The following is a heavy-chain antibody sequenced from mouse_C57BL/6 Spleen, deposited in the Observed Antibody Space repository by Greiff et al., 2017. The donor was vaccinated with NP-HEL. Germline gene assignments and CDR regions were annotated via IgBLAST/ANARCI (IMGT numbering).Heavy chain of an antibody. CDR2: IHPSDSDT. Sequence: QVQLQQPGAELVKPGASVKVSCKASGYTFTSYWMHWVTQRPGQGLEWIGRIHPSDSDTNYNQKFKGKATLTVDKSSSTAYMQRSSLTAEDAAVEYCAIEASETAVGATGYFDGWGTGTTVTVSS. CDR1: GYTFTSYW. CDR3: AIEASETAVGATGYFDG. V-gene: IGHV1-74*01. D-gene: IGHD1-1*01. J-gene: IGHJ1*03.